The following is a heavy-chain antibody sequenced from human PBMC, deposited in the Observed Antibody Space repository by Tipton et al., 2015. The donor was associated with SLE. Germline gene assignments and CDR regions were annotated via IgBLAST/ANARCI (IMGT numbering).Heavy chain of an antibody. D-gene: IGHD5-18*01. CDR1: GFTFSSYW. CDR2: IKQDGSEK. V-gene: IGHV3-7*04. J-gene: IGHJ4*02. CDR3: ARGAYSFQY. Sequence: SLRLSCAASGFTFSSYWMTWVRQAPGKGLEWVANIKQDGSEKYYVDSVKGRFTISRDNAQNSLFLQMNSLRVEDTAVYYCARGAYSFQYWGQGTLVTVSS.